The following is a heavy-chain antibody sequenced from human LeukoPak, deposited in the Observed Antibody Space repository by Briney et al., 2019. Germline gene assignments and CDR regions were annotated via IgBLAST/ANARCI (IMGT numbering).Heavy chain of an antibody. CDR2: ISRSGHTI. D-gene: IGHD1-26*01. J-gene: IGHJ4*02. Sequence: PGGSLRLSCAASGFTFSDYYMSWIRQAPGRGLEWISYISRSGHTIAYAESVKGRFTVSRDNAKNSLFLQMNSLRAEDTAVYYCMRDIFDVGTTYYFDYWGQGTLVTVSS. CDR3: MRDIFDVGTTYYFDY. V-gene: IGHV3-11*01. CDR1: GFTFSDYY.